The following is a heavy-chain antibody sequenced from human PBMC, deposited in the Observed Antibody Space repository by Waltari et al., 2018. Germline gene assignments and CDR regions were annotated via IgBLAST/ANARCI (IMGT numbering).Heavy chain of an antibody. CDR3: ARDNGGSCDY. CDR1: GFTFSSSG. Sequence: QVQLVESGGGVVQPGRSLRLSCAASGFTFSSSGMHWVRQAPGKGLEWVAVIWYDGSNKYYADSVKGRFTISRDNSKNTLYLQMNSLRAEDTAVYYCARDNGGSCDYWGQGTLVTVSS. CDR2: IWYDGSNK. J-gene: IGHJ4*02. D-gene: IGHD2-15*01. V-gene: IGHV3-33*01.